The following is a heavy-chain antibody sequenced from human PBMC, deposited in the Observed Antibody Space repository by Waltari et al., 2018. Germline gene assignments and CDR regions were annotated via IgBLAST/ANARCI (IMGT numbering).Heavy chain of an antibody. CDR2: INGNSGST. D-gene: IGHD3-22*01. Sequence: QVQLQESGPGLVKPSETLSLTCAVSGGSFSSYWWSWILQPPGRGLEWIGEINGNSGSTNYNPSLKSRVTISKDASKNQFSLKLSSVTAADTAVYYCARALSVTMIVVIRPFDYWGQGVLVTVSS. CDR1: GGSFSSYW. J-gene: IGHJ4*02. V-gene: IGHV4-59*12. CDR3: ARALSVTMIVVIRPFDY.